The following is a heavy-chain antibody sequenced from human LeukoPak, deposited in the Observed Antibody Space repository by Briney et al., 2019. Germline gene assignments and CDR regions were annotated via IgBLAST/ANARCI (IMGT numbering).Heavy chain of an antibody. CDR3: ARDPTGNNWFDP. CDR2: IYYSGST. V-gene: IGHV4-59*01. D-gene: IGHD3-10*01. Sequence: SETLSLTCTVSGGSITSSYWSWIRQPPGKGLEWIRYIYYSGSTNYNPSLKSRVTISVDTSKNQFSLKLSSVTAADTALYYCARDPTGNNWFDPWGQGTLVTVSS. J-gene: IGHJ5*02. CDR1: GGSITSSY.